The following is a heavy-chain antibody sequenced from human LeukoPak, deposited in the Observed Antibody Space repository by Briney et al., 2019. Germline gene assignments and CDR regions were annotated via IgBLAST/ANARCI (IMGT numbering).Heavy chain of an antibody. J-gene: IGHJ3*02. V-gene: IGHV5-51*01. Sequence: GESLKISCKGSGYSFTSYWIGWVRQMPGKGLEWMGIIYPGDSDTRYSPSFQGQVTISADKSISTAYLQWSSLKASDTAMYYCARQSYCSGGSCYSAFDIWGQGKMVTVSS. D-gene: IGHD2-15*01. CDR2: IYPGDSDT. CDR1: GYSFTSYW. CDR3: ARQSYCSGGSCYSAFDI.